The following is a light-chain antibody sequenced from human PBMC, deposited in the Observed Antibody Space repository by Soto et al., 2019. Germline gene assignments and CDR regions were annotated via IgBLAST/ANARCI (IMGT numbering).Light chain of an antibody. CDR2: GAS. J-gene: IGKJ1*01. CDR3: QQYGSSHTWT. Sequence: EIVLTKSPGTLSLSPGEGATLSCRASQSVSSSYLAWYQQKPGQAPRLLIYGASSRATGIPDRFSGSGSGTDFTLTISRLEPEDFAVYYCQQYGSSHTWTFGQGTKVDIK. V-gene: IGKV3-20*01. CDR1: QSVSSSY.